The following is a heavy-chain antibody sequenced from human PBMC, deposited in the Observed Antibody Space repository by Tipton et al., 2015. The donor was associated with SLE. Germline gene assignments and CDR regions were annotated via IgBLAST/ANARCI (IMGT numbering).Heavy chain of an antibody. CDR1: GFTFSDYY. CDR3: ARVLYYYDSSGSTGAFDI. CDR2: IYYSGST. J-gene: IGHJ3*02. Sequence: LRLSCAASGFTFSDYYMSWIRQAPGKGLEWVGYIYYSGSTYYNPSLKSRVTISVDTSKNQFSLKLSSVTAADTAVYYCARVLYYYDSSGSTGAFDIWGQGTMVTVSS. V-gene: IGHV4-30-4*08. D-gene: IGHD3-22*01.